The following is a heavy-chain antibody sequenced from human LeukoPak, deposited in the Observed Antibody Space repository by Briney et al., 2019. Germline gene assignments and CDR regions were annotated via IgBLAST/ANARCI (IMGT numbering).Heavy chain of an antibody. CDR2: ISFYENNA. J-gene: IGHJ4*02. CDR3: ARDPSDYFDY. CDR1: GFTFSSYT. V-gene: IGHV3-30*04. Sequence: PGGSLRLSFAASGFTFSSYTMHWVRQAPGKGLEWVAVISFYENNAYYADSVKGRFTISRDDSKNTLFLQMNSLATEDTYVYYCARDPSDYFDYWGQGTLVTVSS.